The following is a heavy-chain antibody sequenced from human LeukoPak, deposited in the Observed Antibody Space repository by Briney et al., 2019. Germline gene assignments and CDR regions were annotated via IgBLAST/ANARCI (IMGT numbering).Heavy chain of an antibody. Sequence: GGSLRLSCAASGFTFSTYAMHWVRQAPAKGLDWVAIILYDGTNQYYADSVKGRFTISRDNSRNTLYLQMNSLKVEDTAVYYCARDFRDYRDYVAYFDSWGQGTLVTVSS. J-gene: IGHJ4*02. CDR1: GFTFSTYA. V-gene: IGHV3-30-3*01. CDR2: ILYDGTNQ. CDR3: ARDFRDYRDYVAYFDS. D-gene: IGHD4-17*01.